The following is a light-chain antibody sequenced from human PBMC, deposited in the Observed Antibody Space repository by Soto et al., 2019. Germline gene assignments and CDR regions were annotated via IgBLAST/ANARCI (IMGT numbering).Light chain of an antibody. J-gene: IGKJ1*01. CDR3: LQDYNYPRT. V-gene: IGKV1-6*01. CDR1: QGIGND. CDR2: AAS. Sequence: AIQMTQSPSSLSASVGYRVTITCRASQGIGNDLGWYQQKPGKAPKLLIYAASSLQSGVPSRFSGSGSGTDFTLTISSLQPEDFAAYYCLQDYNYPRTFGQGTKVEIK.